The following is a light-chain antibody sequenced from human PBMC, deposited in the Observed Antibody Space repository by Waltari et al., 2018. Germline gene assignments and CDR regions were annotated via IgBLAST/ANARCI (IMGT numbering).Light chain of an antibody. V-gene: IGLV3-25*03. Sequence: SSELTQPPSVSVSPGQTARITCSGDTLATQFVYWYQRKSEQAPLLVIYKDRERPSGIPDRISGSTSGTTVTLIISEAQAEDEGDYYWQSADTTRGLPVIFGGGTQLTVL. CDR3: QSADTTRGLPVI. J-gene: IGLJ2*01. CDR1: TLATQF. CDR2: KDR.